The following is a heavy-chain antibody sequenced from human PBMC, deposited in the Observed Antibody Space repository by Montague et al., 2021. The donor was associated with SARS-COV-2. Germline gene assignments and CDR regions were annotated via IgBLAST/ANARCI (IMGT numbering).Heavy chain of an antibody. V-gene: IGHV4-39*01. CDR3: ARHGKTRIAMIVVVIGYFDY. CDR1: GGSISSSSYY. J-gene: IGHJ4*02. Sequence: SETLSLTWTVSGGSISSSSYYWGWIRQPPGKGLEWIGSIYYSGSTYYNPSLKSRVTISVDTSKNQFSLKLSSVTAADTAVYYCARHGKTRIAMIVVVIGYFDYWGQGTLVTVSS. D-gene: IGHD3-22*01. CDR2: IYYSGST.